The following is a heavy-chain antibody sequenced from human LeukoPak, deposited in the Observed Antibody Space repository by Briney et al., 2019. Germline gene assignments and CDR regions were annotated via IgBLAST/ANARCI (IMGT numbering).Heavy chain of an antibody. CDR3: AELGITMIGGV. CDR1: GFNFNDYT. CDR2: ISWNGVST. V-gene: IGHV3-43*01. J-gene: IGHJ6*04. D-gene: IGHD3-10*02. Sequence: GGSLRLSCAASGFNFNDYTIHWVRQAPGKGLEWVSLISWNGVSTYYADSVKGRFTISRDNAKNSLYLQMNSLRAEDTAVYYCAELGITMIGGVWGKGTTVTISS.